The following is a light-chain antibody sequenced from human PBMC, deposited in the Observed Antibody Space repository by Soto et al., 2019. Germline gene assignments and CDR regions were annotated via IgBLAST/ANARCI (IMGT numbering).Light chain of an antibody. CDR2: DAS. J-gene: IGKJ3*01. CDR3: QQRSNWPFT. Sequence: EIVLTQSPATLSLSPGERATLSCRASQSVSSYLAWYQQKPGQAPRLLIYDASNRATGIPARFSGSGSGTDFTRTISSLEPEDCAVYYCQQRSNWPFTVGPETKVDI. CDR1: QSVSSY. V-gene: IGKV3-11*01.